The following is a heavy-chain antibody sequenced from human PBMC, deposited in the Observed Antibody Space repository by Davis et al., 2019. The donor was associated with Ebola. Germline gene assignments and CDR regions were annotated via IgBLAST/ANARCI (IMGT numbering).Heavy chain of an antibody. D-gene: IGHD3-3*01. CDR3: ARDGGTWSGFYGLLDY. CDR2: INGGNDNT. V-gene: IGHV1-3*01. Sequence: AASVQVSCKASGYTFSTYAMHWVRQAPGQRLEWMGWINGGNDNTKYSQKFQGSVTITRDTSATTAYMELSSLRSEDTAVYYCARDGGTWSGFYGLLDYWGQGTLVTVSS. J-gene: IGHJ4*02. CDR1: GYTFSTYA.